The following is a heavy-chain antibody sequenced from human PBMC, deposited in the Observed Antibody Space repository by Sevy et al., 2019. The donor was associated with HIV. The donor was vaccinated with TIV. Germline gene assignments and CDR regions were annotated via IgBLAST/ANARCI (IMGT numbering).Heavy chain of an antibody. CDR2: IYYSGRT. Sequence: SETLSLTCSVSGDSISGYYWSWIRQPPGKGLEWIGYIYYSGRTVYNPSLKSRVTISADTSKNQFSLKLNSVTAADTAVYYCARPYSNFYYAMDVWGQGTTVTVSS. D-gene: IGHD3-3*02. CDR1: GDSISGYY. J-gene: IGHJ6*02. CDR3: ARPYSNFYYAMDV. V-gene: IGHV4-59*01.